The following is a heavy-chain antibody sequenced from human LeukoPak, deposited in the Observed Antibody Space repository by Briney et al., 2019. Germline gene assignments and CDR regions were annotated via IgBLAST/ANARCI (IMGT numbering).Heavy chain of an antibody. CDR2: VYSSGST. V-gene: IGHV4-59*01. Sequence: SETLSLTCRVSGGSMSNYYWSWIRQPPGKGLEWIGYVYSSGSTNYNSSLKSRVTISVDTSKNQFSLRLSSVTAADTAMYYCARRTGYYDGFDYWGQGTLVTVSS. CDR1: GGSMSNYY. CDR3: ARRTGYYDGFDY. J-gene: IGHJ4*02. D-gene: IGHD3/OR15-3a*01.